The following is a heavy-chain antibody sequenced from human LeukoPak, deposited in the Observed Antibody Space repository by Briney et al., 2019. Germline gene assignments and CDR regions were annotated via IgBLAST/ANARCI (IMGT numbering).Heavy chain of an antibody. V-gene: IGHV1-2*02. J-gene: IGHJ4*02. D-gene: IGHD3-9*01. CDR1: GYTFTGYY. CDR3: ARETIELWDY. Sequence: ASVKVSCKPSGYTFTGYYLHWVRQAPGQGPEWMGWINPNTGATMYAQKFQGRVTMTRDTSISTVYMELSRLTSDDTAVYYCARETIELWDYWGQGTLVTVSS. CDR2: INPNTGAT.